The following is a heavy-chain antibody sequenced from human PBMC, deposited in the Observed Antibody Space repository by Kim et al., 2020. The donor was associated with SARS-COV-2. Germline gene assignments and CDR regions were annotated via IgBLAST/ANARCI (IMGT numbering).Heavy chain of an antibody. J-gene: IGHJ3*02. CDR2: ISSSSSYI. D-gene: IGHD3-22*01. V-gene: IGHV3-21*01. Sequence: GGSLRLSCAASGFTFSSYSMNWVRQAPGKGLEWVSSISSSSSYIYYADSVKGRFTISRDNAKNSLYLQMNSLRAEDTAVYYCARDLVTMIVVVGVSFDIWGQGTMVTVSS. CDR3: ARDLVTMIVVVGVSFDI. CDR1: GFTFSSYS.